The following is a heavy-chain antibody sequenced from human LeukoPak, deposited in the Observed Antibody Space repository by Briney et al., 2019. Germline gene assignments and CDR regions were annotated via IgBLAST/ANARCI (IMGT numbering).Heavy chain of an antibody. J-gene: IGHJ4*02. CDR2: IFYSGST. CDR3: AGSYNWSDDFDY. V-gene: IGHV4-59*01. CDR1: IDSISRYY. D-gene: IGHD1-1*01. Sequence: SETLSLTCTLSIDSISRYYWSWIRQPPGKGLEWVGYIFYSGSTNYNPSLKSRVTISVDTSKKQLSLKLNSVTAADTAVYYCAGSYNWSDDFDYWGPGTLVTVSS.